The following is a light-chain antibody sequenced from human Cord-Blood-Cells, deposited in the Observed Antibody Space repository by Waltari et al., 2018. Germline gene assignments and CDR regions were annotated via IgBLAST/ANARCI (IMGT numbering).Light chain of an antibody. CDR2: DVS. V-gene: IGLV2-14*01. Sequence: QPALNQPASVPGSPGKPITTSCTGTRSDVGGYNYVSWYQQHPGKAPKLIIYDVSNRPSRVSNRFSGSKSGNTASLTISGLQAEDEADYYCSSYTSSSTYVFGTGTKVTVL. CDR3: SSYTSSSTYV. CDR1: RSDVGGYNY. J-gene: IGLJ1*01.